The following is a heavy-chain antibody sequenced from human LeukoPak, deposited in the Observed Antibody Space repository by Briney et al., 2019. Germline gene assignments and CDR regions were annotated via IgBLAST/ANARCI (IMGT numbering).Heavy chain of an antibody. CDR3: ARVQDGYNLVREYHYYYYMDV. J-gene: IGHJ6*03. V-gene: IGHV4-39*07. Sequence: SETLSLTCTVSGGSISSSSYYWGWIRQSPGKGLEWIANIYYRGSTNYNPSLKSRVPISVDTSKNQFSLKLSSVTAADTAVYYCARVQDGYNLVREYHYYYYMDVWGKGTTVTVSS. CDR2: IYYRGST. CDR1: GGSISSSSYY. D-gene: IGHD5-24*01.